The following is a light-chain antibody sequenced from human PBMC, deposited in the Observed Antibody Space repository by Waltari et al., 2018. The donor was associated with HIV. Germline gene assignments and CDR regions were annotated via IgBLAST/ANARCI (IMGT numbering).Light chain of an antibody. Sequence: SHELTQPPSVSVSPGQTASITCSGDYLGDKYASWYQQKPGQSPVLVIYQDDKRPSGIPERFSGSNSGNTAPLTITGTQAMDEADYYCQAWDSSTVLFGGGTKLTVL. CDR2: QDD. CDR3: QAWDSSTVL. CDR1: YLGDKY. V-gene: IGLV3-1*01. J-gene: IGLJ2*01.